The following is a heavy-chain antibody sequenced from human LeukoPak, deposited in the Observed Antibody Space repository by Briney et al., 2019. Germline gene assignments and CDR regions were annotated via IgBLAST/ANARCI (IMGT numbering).Heavy chain of an antibody. CDR1: GFTFSSYE. J-gene: IGHJ4*02. Sequence: GGSLRLSCAASGFTFSSYEMNWVRQAPGKGLEWVSYISSSGSTIYYADSVKGRFTISRDNAKNSLYLQMNSLRAEDTAVYYCARDDKAYCGGDCYSPGFDYWGQGTLVTVSS. V-gene: IGHV3-48*03. CDR2: ISSSGSTI. D-gene: IGHD2-21*02. CDR3: ARDDKAYCGGDCYSPGFDY.